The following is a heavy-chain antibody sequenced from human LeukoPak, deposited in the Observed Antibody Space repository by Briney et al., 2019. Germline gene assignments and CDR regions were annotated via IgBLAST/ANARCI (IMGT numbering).Heavy chain of an antibody. CDR1: GFTFSSYA. Sequence: GGSLRLSCAASGFTFSSYAMSWARQAPGKGLEWVASINHNGNVNYYVDSVKGRFTVSRDNAKNSLYLQMSNLRAEDTAVYFCARGGGLDVWGQGATVTVSS. CDR2: INHNGNVN. V-gene: IGHV3-7*03. D-gene: IGHD3-16*01. J-gene: IGHJ6*02. CDR3: ARGGGLDV.